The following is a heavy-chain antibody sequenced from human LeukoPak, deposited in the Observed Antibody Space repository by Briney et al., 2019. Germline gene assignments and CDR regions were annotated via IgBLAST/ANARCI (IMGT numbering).Heavy chain of an antibody. CDR1: GFTFSSYA. CDR2: ISYDGSNK. V-gene: IGHV3-30*04. Sequence: GGSLRLSCAASGFTFSSYAMHWVRQAPGKGLEWVAVISYDGSNKYYADSVKGRFTISRDNSKNTLYLQMNSLRAEDTAVYYCAKVGSSGYDYWGQGTLVTVSS. J-gene: IGHJ4*02. CDR3: AKVGSSGYDY. D-gene: IGHD6-19*01.